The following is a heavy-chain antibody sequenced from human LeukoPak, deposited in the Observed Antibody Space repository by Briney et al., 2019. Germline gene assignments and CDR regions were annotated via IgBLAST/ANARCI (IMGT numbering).Heavy chain of an antibody. CDR3: AKGNSITLDY. CDR1: GSTFSNYP. D-gene: IGHD1-14*01. Sequence: PGGSLRLSCAASGSTFSNYPMNWVRQAPGKGLEWVSAITSDGSRTYNADSVKGRFTISRDNSKNTLYLQMNGLRADDTAVYYSAKGNSITLDYWGQGTLVTVSS. V-gene: IGHV3-23*01. CDR2: ITSDGSRT. J-gene: IGHJ4*02.